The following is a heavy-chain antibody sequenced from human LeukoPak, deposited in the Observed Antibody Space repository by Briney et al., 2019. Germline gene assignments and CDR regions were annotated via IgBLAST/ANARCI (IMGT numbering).Heavy chain of an antibody. D-gene: IGHD5-24*01. V-gene: IGHV3-7*03. Sequence: GGSLRLSCAASGFSFRNYWMSWVRQSPEKGLEWVANIKEDGSARYYVDSVKGRFTISRDNPKNSLYLQMGSLRADVTAMYYCARDPRDDHNSLDYWGQGTQVTVSS. CDR2: IKEDGSAR. CDR3: ARDPRDDHNSLDY. CDR1: GFSFRNYW. J-gene: IGHJ4*02.